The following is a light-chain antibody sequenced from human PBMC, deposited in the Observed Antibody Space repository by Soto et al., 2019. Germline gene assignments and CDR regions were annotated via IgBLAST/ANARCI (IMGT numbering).Light chain of an antibody. J-gene: IGKJ1*01. CDR3: QQSYSTPWT. CDR1: QSVSSN. Sequence: EIVMTQSPGTLSVSPGGRATLSCRASQSVSSNLAWYQQKPGQAPRLLIYGASTRATGIPARFSGSGSGTEFTLTISSLQSEDFATYYCQQSYSTPWTFGQGTKVEIK. CDR2: GAS. V-gene: IGKV3-15*01.